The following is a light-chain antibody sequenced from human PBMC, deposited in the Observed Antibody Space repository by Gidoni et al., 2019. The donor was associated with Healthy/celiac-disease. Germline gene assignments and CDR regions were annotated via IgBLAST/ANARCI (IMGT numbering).Light chain of an antibody. CDR2: LGS. CDR1: QNLLHSNGYNY. Sequence: DIVMTKSPLSLPVTPGEQASISCRSSQNLLHSNGYNYLDWYLQKPGQSPQLLIYLGSNRASGVPDRFSGSGSGTDFTLKIIRVEAEDVGVYYCMQALQTPWTFGQGTKVEIK. CDR3: MQALQTPWT. V-gene: IGKV2-28*01. J-gene: IGKJ1*01.